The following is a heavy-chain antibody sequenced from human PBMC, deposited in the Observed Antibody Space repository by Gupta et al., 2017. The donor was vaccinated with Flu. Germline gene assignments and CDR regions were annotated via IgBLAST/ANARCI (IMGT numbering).Heavy chain of an antibody. V-gene: IGHV1-2*04. D-gene: IGHD3-3*01. CDR1: GYTFTGYY. CDR2: INPNSGGT. CDR3: ARGGIFGVVTPPLYYYYGMDV. Sequence: QVQLVQSGAEVKKPGASVKVSCTASGYTFTGYYMHWVRQAPGQGLEWMGWINPNSGGTNYAQKFQGWVTMTRDTSISTAYMELSRLRSDDTAVYYCARGGIFGVVTPPLYYYYGMDVWGQGTTVTVSS. J-gene: IGHJ6*02.